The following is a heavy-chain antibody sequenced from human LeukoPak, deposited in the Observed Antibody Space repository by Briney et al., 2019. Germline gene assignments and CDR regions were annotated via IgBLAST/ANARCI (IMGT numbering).Heavy chain of an antibody. Sequence: GGSLRLSCAASGFTFSSPAMSWVRQAPGKGLEWASAISNNGGYTYYADSVQGRFTISRDNSKSTLCLQMNSLRVEDTAVYYCAKQLGYCSDGSCYFPYWGQGTLVTVSS. D-gene: IGHD2-15*01. V-gene: IGHV3-23*01. CDR2: ISNNGGYT. J-gene: IGHJ4*02. CDR1: GFTFSSPA. CDR3: AKQLGYCSDGSCYFPY.